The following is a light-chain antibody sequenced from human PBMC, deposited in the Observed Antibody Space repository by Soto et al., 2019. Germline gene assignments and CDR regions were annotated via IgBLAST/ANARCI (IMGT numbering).Light chain of an antibody. Sequence: DIQMTQSPSSLSASVGDRVTITCRASQSISSYLNWYQQKPGKAPKLLIYAASSLQSGVPSRFSGSGSGTDFTLTISSLQHEDFATYYCQQSYSTITFGQGTRLEIK. CDR3: QQSYSTIT. J-gene: IGKJ5*01. CDR2: AAS. CDR1: QSISSY. V-gene: IGKV1-39*01.